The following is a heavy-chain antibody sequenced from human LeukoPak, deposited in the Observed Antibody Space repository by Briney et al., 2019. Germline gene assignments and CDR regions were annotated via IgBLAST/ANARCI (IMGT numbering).Heavy chain of an antibody. CDR1: GGSVSSGSYY. V-gene: IGHV4-61*01. J-gene: IGHJ5*02. Sequence: PSETLSLTCTVSGGSVSSGSYYWSWIRQPPGKGLEWIGYIYYSGSTNYNPSLKSRVTISVDTSKNQFSLKLSSVTPADTAVYYCARVKVVPPTGWFDPWGQGTLVTVSS. D-gene: IGHD2-2*01. CDR2: IYYSGST. CDR3: ARVKVVPPTGWFDP.